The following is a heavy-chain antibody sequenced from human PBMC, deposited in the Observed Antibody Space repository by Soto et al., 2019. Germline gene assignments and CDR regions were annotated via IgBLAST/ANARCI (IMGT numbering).Heavy chain of an antibody. D-gene: IGHD2-2*01. Sequence: GGSLRLSCAASGFTFSSNFMHWVRQAPGKGLEWVAITPYDGSKKYYADSVKGRFTISRDNSKNTVYLQMNSLRVEDTAVYYCAKENVEMPRSSAFDFWGQGTMVTVSS. CDR3: AKENVEMPRSSAFDF. CDR2: TPYDGSKK. CDR1: GFTFSSNF. V-gene: IGHV3-30*18. J-gene: IGHJ3*01.